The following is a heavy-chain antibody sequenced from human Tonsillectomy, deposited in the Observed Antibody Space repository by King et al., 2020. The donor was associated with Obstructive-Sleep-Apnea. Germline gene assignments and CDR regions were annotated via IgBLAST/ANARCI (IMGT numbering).Heavy chain of an antibody. CDR1: GGSISSGDYY. V-gene: IGHV4-30-4*01. CDR3: ARAEGPPHCGGDCYPY. D-gene: IGHD2-21*02. CDR2: IYYSGST. Sequence: VQLQESGPGLVKPSQTLSLTCTVSGGSISSGDYYWSWIRQPPGKGLEWIGYIYYSGSTYYNPSLKSRVTISVDTSKNQFSLKLSSVTAADTAVYYCARAEGPPHCGGDCYPYWGQGTLVTVSS. J-gene: IGHJ4*02.